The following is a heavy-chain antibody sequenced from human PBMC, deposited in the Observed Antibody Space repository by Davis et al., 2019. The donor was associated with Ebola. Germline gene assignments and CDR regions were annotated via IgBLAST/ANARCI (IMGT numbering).Heavy chain of an antibody. CDR3: ARRMGSSSWIY. J-gene: IGHJ4*02. CDR2: INHSGST. V-gene: IGHV4-34*01. D-gene: IGHD6-13*01. Sequence: GSLRLSCAASGFIFSSYAVTWIRQPPGKGLEWIGEINHSGSTNYNPSLKSRVTISVDTSKNQFSLKLSSVTAADTAVYYCARRMGSSSWIYWGQGTLVTVSS. CDR1: GFIFSSYA.